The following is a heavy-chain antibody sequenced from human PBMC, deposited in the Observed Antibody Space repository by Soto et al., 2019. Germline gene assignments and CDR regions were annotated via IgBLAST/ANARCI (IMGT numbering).Heavy chain of an antibody. J-gene: IGHJ6*02. CDR2: IYYSGST. Sequence: SETLSLTCTVSGGSISSYYWIWIRQPPGKGLEWIGYIYYSGSTNYNPSLKSRVTISVDTSKNQFSLKLSSVTAADTAVYYCARDPRYCSSTSCHYGMDVWGQGTTVTVSS. CDR3: ARDPRYCSSTSCHYGMDV. CDR1: GGSISSYY. V-gene: IGHV4-59*01. D-gene: IGHD2-2*01.